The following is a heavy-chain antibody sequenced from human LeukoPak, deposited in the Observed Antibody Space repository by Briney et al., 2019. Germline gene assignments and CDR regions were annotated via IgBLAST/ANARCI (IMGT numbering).Heavy chain of an antibody. CDR1: GFTVSNSY. J-gene: IGHJ6*02. D-gene: IGHD6-19*01. CDR2: IYSGGTT. V-gene: IGHV3-53*01. Sequence: GGSLRLSCAASGFTVSNSYMSWVRQAPGRGLEWVSVIYSGGTTYYADSVKGRFTISRDNSKNTLYLQMNSLRADDAAVYYCARDGGSGWYAYYYYYGMDVWGQGTTVTVSS. CDR3: ARDGGSGWYAYYYYYGMDV.